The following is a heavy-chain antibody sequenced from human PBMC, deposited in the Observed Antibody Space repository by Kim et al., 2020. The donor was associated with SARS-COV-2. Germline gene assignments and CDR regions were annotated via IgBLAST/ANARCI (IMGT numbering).Heavy chain of an antibody. J-gene: IGHJ4*02. D-gene: IGHD4-17*01. CDR3: ARVRYGGNSYFDY. Sequence: YAEPMTGRLPIAADNGKNSLYLQMNSLRAEAPAVYYCARVRYGGNSYFDYWGQGTLVTVSS. V-gene: IGHV3-11*01.